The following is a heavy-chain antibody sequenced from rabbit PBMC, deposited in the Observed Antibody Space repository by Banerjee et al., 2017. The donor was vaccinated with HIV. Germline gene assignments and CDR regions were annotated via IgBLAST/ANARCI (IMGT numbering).Heavy chain of an antibody. Sequence: QEQLVESGGGLVKPGGTLTLTCKASGFALTTYYYMCWVRQAPGKGLEWIGCIHTSSGGAYYASWAKGRFTISRSTSLNTVDLKMTSLTAADTATYFCAREGGTTFLYYFKLWGPGTLVTVS. CDR1: GFALTTYYY. D-gene: IGHD7-1*01. CDR2: IHTSSGGA. CDR3: AREGGTTFLYYFKL. J-gene: IGHJ4*01. V-gene: IGHV1S43*01.